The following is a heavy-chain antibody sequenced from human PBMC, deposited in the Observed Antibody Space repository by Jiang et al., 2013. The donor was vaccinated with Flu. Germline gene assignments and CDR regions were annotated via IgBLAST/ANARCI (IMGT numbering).Heavy chain of an antibody. J-gene: IGHJ6*02. CDR1: GGSISSYY. V-gene: IGHV4-59*01. CDR3: ARDGGSYYYYGMDV. Sequence: GPGLVKPSETLSLTCTVSGGSISSYYWSWIRQPPGKGLEWIGYIYYSGSTNYNPSLKSRVTISVDTSKNQFSLKLSSVTAADTAVYYCARDGGSYYYYGMDVWGQGTTVTVSS. CDR2: IYYSGST. D-gene: IGHD2-15*01.